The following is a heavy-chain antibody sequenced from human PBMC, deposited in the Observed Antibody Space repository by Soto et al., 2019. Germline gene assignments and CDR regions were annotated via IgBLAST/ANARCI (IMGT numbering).Heavy chain of an antibody. J-gene: IGHJ4*02. Sequence: EVQLVESGGGLVQPGGSLRLSSAASRFTLSDHYMDWVRQAPGKGLEWVGRIKNKAGSYSTEYAASVTGRFTISRDDSKNSLYLQMNSLKTEGTAVYYCADLTWNGYYLPWGQGTLVIVSS. D-gene: IGHD3-3*01. CDR2: IKNKAGSYST. CDR1: RFTLSDHY. CDR3: ADLTWNGYYLP. V-gene: IGHV3-72*01.